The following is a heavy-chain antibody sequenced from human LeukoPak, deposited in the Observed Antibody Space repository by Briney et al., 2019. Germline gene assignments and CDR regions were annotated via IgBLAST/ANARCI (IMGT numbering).Heavy chain of an antibody. J-gene: IGHJ4*02. V-gene: IGHV4-34*01. D-gene: IGHD6-13*01. Sequence: SETLSLTCAVYGGSFSGYYLSWIRQPPGKGLEWIGGINHSGSTNYNPSPKSGVTISVDTTKNQLSLKLSSVTAAHTAVYYCARAQQLGRDFDYWGQGTLVTVSS. CDR3: ARAQQLGRDFDY. CDR2: INHSGST. CDR1: GGSFSGYY.